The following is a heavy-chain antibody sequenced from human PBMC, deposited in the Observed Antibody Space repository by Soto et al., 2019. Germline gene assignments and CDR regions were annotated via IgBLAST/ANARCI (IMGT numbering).Heavy chain of an antibody. V-gene: IGHV1-69*13. CDR2: IIPIFGTA. J-gene: IGHJ6*02. D-gene: IGHD3-22*01. Sequence: SVKVSCKASGGTFSSYAISWVRQAPGQGLEWMGGIIPIFGTANYAQKFQGRVTITADESTSTAYMELSSLRSEDTAGYYCASDSSGYYKTRYYYGMDVWGQGTTVTVSS. CDR3: ASDSSGYYKTRYYYGMDV. CDR1: GGTFSSYA.